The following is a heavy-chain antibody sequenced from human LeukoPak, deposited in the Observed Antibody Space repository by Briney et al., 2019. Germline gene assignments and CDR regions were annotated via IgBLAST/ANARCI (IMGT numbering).Heavy chain of an antibody. CDR3: AKDRSSGWYSFQH. D-gene: IGHD6-19*01. CDR2: ISYDGSNK. J-gene: IGHJ1*01. CDR1: GFTFSRYG. V-gene: IGHV3-30*18. Sequence: QSGGSLRLSCAASGFTFSRYGMHWVREAPGKGLEWVAVISYDGSNKYCADSVKGRFTISRDNSKNTLYLQMNSLRPEDTAVYYCAKDRSSGWYSFQHWGQGTLVSVPS.